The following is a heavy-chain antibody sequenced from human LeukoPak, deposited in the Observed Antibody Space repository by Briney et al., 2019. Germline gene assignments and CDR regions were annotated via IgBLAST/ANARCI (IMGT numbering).Heavy chain of an antibody. CDR2: IRYDGSNK. Sequence: GGSLRLSCAASGFTFSSYGMHWVRRAPGKGLEWVAFIRYDGSNKYYADSVKGRFTISRDNSKNTLYLQMNSLRAEDTAVYYCAKDDYYGSGSYYKTPYYYYYMDVWGKGTTATISS. CDR1: GFTFSSYG. J-gene: IGHJ6*03. CDR3: AKDDYYGSGSYYKTPYYYYYMDV. V-gene: IGHV3-30*02. D-gene: IGHD3-10*01.